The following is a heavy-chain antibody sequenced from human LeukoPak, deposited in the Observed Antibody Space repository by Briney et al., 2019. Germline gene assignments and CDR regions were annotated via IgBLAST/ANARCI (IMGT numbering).Heavy chain of an antibody. V-gene: IGHV4-34*01. CDR1: GGSFSGYY. J-gene: IGHJ6*02. CDR3: ARGTLRGNNGAYGMDV. CDR2: INHSGST. D-gene: IGHD3-16*01. Sequence: SETLSLTCAVYGGSFSGYYWSWIRQPPGKGLEWIGEINHSGSTNYNPSLKSRVTISGDTSKNHFSLSLSSVTAADTALYYCARGTLRGNNGAYGMDVWGQGTTVTVSS.